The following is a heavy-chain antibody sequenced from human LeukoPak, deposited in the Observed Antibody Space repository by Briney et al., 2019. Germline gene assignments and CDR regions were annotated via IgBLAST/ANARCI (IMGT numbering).Heavy chain of an antibody. Sequence: GGSLRLSCAASGFTVSSNYMSWVRQAPGKGLEWVSVIYSGGSTYYADSVKGRFTISRDNSKNTLYLQMNSLRAEDTAVYYCARVIPRVWLDGGMDVWGQGTTVTVSS. CDR1: GFTVSSNY. CDR2: IYSGGST. CDR3: ARVIPRVWLDGGMDV. V-gene: IGHV3-53*01. J-gene: IGHJ6*02. D-gene: IGHD3-9*01.